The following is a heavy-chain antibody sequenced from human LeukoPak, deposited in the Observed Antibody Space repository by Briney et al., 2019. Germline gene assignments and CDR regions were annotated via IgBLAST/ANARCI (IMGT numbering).Heavy chain of an antibody. CDR3: ARDKAPSHIAVLDY. J-gene: IGHJ4*02. V-gene: IGHV3-30*04. CDR1: GFTFSGHA. Sequence: PGRSLRLSCAASGFTFSGHAMHWVRQAPGKGLECLAVTSYDGSNKYYADSVKGRFTISRDNSKNTVYLQMNSLRAEDTALYYCARDKAPSHIAVLDYWGQGTLVTVSS. D-gene: IGHD5-12*01. CDR2: TSYDGSNK.